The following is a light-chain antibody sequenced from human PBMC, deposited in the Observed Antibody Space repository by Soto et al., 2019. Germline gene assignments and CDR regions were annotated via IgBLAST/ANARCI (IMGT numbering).Light chain of an antibody. Sequence: EIVMTQSPATLSVSPGERATLSCRASQSVSSNLAWYQQKPGQAPRLLIYGASTRATGIPARFSGSGSGTEFTLTISSLQSEDFAVYYCQQYNNWPQRGTILWTFGQGTKVEIK. CDR2: GAS. J-gene: IGKJ1*01. CDR3: QQYNNWPQRGTILWT. CDR1: QSVSSN. V-gene: IGKV3-15*01.